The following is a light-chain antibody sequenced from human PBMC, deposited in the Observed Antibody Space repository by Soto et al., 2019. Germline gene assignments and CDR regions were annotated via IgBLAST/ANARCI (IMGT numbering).Light chain of an antibody. Sequence: DIQMTQSPSSLSASVGDRVTITSRASQGISNYVAWYQQKPGKPPKLLIYAASTLQSGVPSRFSGSGSGTDFTLTINSLQPEDVATYSCQKYSSVPVFGPGTKVDI. CDR1: QGISNY. CDR2: AAS. J-gene: IGKJ3*01. V-gene: IGKV1-27*01. CDR3: QKYSSVPV.